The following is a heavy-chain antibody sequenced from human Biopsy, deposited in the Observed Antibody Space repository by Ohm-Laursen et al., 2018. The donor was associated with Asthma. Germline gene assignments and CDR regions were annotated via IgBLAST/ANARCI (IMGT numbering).Heavy chain of an antibody. CDR2: VYYSGST. D-gene: IGHD2-21*02. J-gene: IGHJ4*02. CDR1: GDSIISGGCC. Sequence: SDTLSLTCAVSGDSIISGGCCWNWIRQPPGKGLESIGHVYYSGSTNYNPSLKSRVTISIDASKNQFSLKLTSVTAADTAVYYCARGVDRVTGLLDHFDSWGQGTLVTVSS. CDR3: ARGVDRVTGLLDHFDS. V-gene: IGHV4-61*08.